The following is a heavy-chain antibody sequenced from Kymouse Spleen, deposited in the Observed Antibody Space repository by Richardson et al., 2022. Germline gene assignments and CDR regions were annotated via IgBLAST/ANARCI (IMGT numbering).Heavy chain of an antibody. CDR1: GFTFSSYG. CDR2: IWYDGSNK. CDR3: ARDPLYCSSTSCYDDY. D-gene: IGHD2-2*02. Sequence: QVQLVESGGGVVQPGRSLRLSCAASGFTFSSYGMHWVRQAPGKGLEWVAVIWYDGSNKYYADSVKGRFTISRDNSKNTLYLQMNSLRAEDTAVYYCARDPLYCSSTSCYDDYWGQGTLVTVSS. J-gene: IGHJ4*02. V-gene: IGHV3-33*01.